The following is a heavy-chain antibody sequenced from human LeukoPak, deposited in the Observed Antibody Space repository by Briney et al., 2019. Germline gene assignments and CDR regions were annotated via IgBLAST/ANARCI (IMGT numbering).Heavy chain of an antibody. Sequence: ASVKVSCKASGYTFTSYDINWVRQATGQGLEWMGWMNPNSGNTGYAQKFQGRVTMTRNTSISTAYMELSSLRSEDTAVYYCASLVAANYYYYGMDVWGQGTTVTVSS. CDR3: ASLVAANYYYYGMDV. D-gene: IGHD2-15*01. J-gene: IGHJ6*02. CDR2: MNPNSGNT. CDR1: GYTFTSYD. V-gene: IGHV1-8*01.